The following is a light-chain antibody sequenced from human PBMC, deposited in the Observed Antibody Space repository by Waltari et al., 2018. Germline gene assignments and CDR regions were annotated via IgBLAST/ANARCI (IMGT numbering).Light chain of an antibody. Sequence: QSVLIQPPSVSGAPGQTVTISCTGPSSNVGTNFDVHWYQQFPGTAPKLLVYGDNSRPSGVPDRFSGSKSGTSASLAISGLHVEDEADYYCQSFDKSLRGYVFGTGTTVNVL. CDR1: SSNVGTNFD. J-gene: IGLJ1*01. V-gene: IGLV1-40*01. CDR3: QSFDKSLRGYV. CDR2: GDN.